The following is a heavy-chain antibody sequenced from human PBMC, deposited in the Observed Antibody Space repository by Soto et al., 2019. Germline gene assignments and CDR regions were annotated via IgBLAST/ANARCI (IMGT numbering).Heavy chain of an antibody. J-gene: IGHJ4*02. CDR1: GFTFSSYG. V-gene: IGHV3-30*18. D-gene: IGHD3-22*01. CDR2: ISYDGSNK. Sequence: GGSLRLSCAASGFTFSSYGMHWVRQAPGKGLEWVAVISYDGSNKYYADSVKGRFTISRDNSKNTLYLQMNSLRAEDTAVYYCAKDSDYYDSSGWGFDYWGQGTLVTVSS. CDR3: AKDSDYYDSSGWGFDY.